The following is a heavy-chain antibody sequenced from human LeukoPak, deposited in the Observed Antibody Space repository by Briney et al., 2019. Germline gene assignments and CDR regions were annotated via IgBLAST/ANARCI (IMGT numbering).Heavy chain of an antibody. Sequence: GGSLRLSCAASGFTFSSYGMTWVRQAPGKGLEWVSLIYSGGSTYYADSVKGRFTISRDNSKNTLYLQMNSLRAEDTAVYYCAGGPSGYHNTGGQGTLVTVSS. J-gene: IGHJ4*02. CDR3: AGGPSGYHNT. CDR2: IYSGGST. CDR1: GFTFSSYG. D-gene: IGHD5-12*01. V-gene: IGHV3-66*01.